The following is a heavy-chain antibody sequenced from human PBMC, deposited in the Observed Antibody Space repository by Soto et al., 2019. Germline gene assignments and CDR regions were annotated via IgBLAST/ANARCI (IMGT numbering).Heavy chain of an antibody. J-gene: IGHJ4*02. D-gene: IGHD5-18*01. CDR3: AKDRGGGNTAENDY. CDR1: GFTFSSYG. CDR2: ISYDGSNK. V-gene: IGHV3-30*18. Sequence: QVQLVESGGGVVQPGRSLRLSCAASGFTFSSYGMHWVRQAPGKGLEWVAVISYDGSNKYYADSVKGRFTISRDNSKNTLVLQMESLRAEEKAGYYWAKDRGGGNTAENDYWGQGTLVTVSS.